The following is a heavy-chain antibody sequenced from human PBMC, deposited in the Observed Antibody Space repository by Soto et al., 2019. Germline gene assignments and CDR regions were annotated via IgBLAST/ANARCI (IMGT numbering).Heavy chain of an antibody. V-gene: IGHV1-69*06. CDR3: ASVNGGNSEGWFHX. CDR1: GGTFSTFG. J-gene: IGHJ4*02. Sequence: SVKVSCNASGGTFSTFGVSWVRQAPGQGLEWMGGFIPMFDTAHYPPKFQGRLTITEDKSTGTVYMELASLTSQDTAVYYCASVNGGNSEGWFHXWGQGTPVTVSX. CDR2: FIPMFDTA. D-gene: IGHD2-21*02.